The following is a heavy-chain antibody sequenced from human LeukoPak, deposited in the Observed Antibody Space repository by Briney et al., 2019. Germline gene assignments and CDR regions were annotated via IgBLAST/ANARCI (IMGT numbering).Heavy chain of an antibody. CDR3: ARYGSGSYSDDHFQH. CDR2: IYYSGST. Sequence: PSETLSLTCTVSGGSISGYYWSWIRHPPGKGLEWIGFIYYSGSTKYNPSLKSRVTISVDTSKNQFSLKLTSVTAADTAVYYCARYGSGSYSDDHFQHWGQGTLVTVSS. D-gene: IGHD3-10*01. V-gene: IGHV4-59*08. J-gene: IGHJ1*01. CDR1: GGSISGYY.